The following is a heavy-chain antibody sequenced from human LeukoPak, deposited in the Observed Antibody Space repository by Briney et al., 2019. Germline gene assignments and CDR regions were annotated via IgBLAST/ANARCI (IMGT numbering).Heavy chain of an antibody. CDR2: IIPILGIA. J-gene: IGHJ5*02. CDR3: ARYYYDSRGYYHNWFAP. D-gene: IGHD3-22*01. V-gene: IGHV1-69*02. CDR1: GGTFSSYT. Sequence: SVKVSCKASGGTFSSYTISWVRQAPGQGLEWMGRIIPILGIANYAQEFQGRVTITADKSTSTAYMELSSLRSEDTAVYYCARYYYDSRGYYHNWFAPGGQGTLVTVS.